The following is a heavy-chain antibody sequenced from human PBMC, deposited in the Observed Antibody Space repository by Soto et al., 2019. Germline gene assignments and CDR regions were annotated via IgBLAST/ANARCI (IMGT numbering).Heavy chain of an antibody. Sequence: PGGSLRLSCAASGFTFSSYSMNWVRQAPGKGLEWVSYISSSSSTIYYADSVKGRFTISRDNAKNSLYLQMNSLRAEDTAVYYCAREFGGSGSYTLHNWFDPWGQGTLVTVSS. V-gene: IGHV3-48*01. D-gene: IGHD3-10*01. CDR1: GFTFSSYS. CDR2: ISSSSSTI. J-gene: IGHJ5*02. CDR3: AREFGGSGSYTLHNWFDP.